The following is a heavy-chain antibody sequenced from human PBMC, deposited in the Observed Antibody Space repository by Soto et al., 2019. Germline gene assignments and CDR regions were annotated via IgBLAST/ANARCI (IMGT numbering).Heavy chain of an antibody. J-gene: IGHJ4*02. CDR1: GVTFRSYA. V-gene: IGHV3-23*01. Sequence: PGGSLRLSCSASGVTFRSYAMSWVRQAPGKGLEWVSTISGSDGKTFYADSVKGRFSISRDTSQNTLYLQMNSLRADDTAIYYCARWSYLDYWGQGTRVTVSS. CDR2: ISGSDGKT. D-gene: IGHD3-3*01. CDR3: ARWSYLDY.